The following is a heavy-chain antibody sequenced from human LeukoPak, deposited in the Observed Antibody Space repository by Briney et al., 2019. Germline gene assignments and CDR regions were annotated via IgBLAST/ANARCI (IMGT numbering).Heavy chain of an antibody. D-gene: IGHD5-18*01. V-gene: IGHV1-3*03. CDR3: ARDSAAMVTFVCDY. CDR1: GYTFTDYT. Sequence: GASVKVSCKASGYTFTDYTMHWLRQAPGQRLDWMGWINGGSGYTKYSPEFQGRVTMTRDTSTSTVYMELSSLRSEDTAVYYCARDSAAMVTFVCDYWGQGTLVTVSS. CDR2: INGGSGYT. J-gene: IGHJ4*02.